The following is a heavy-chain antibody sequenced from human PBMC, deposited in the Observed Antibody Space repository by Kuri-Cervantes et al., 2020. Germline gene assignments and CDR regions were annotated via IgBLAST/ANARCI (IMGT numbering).Heavy chain of an antibody. D-gene: IGHD3-10*01. Sequence: GESLKISCAASGFTFSSYWMHWVRQAPGKGLVWVSRINNDGRSTSYADSVKGRFTISRDNAKNTLYLQMNSLRAEDTAVYYCARMGSGSYSIATDYWGQGTLVTVSS. J-gene: IGHJ4*02. CDR3: ARMGSGSYSIATDY. V-gene: IGHV3-74*01. CDR2: INNDGRST. CDR1: GFTFSSYW.